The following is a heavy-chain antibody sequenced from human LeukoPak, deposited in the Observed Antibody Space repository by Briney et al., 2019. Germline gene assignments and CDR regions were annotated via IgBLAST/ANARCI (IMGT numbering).Heavy chain of an antibody. Sequence: GGSLRLSCAASGFTFSSYALSGVRQAPGKGLECVSDISGSGGSTFYADSVKGRFTISRDNSKNTLYLQMNSLRAEDTAVYYCAKTGDCSGWYLRGDYWGQGTLVTVSS. J-gene: IGHJ4*02. D-gene: IGHD6-19*01. V-gene: IGHV3-23*01. CDR3: AKTGDCSGWYLRGDY. CDR2: ISGSGGST. CDR1: GFTFSSYA.